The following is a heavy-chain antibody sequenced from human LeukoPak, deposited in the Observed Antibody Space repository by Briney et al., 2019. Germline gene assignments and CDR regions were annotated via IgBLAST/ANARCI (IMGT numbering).Heavy chain of an antibody. Sequence: GGSLRLSCAASGLTFSNAWMSWVRQAPGKGLEWVGRIKSKTDGGTTDYAAPVKGRFTISRDDSKNTLYLQTNSLKTEDTAVYYCTTRYCSSTSCSEVMDVWGKGTTVTVSS. CDR3: TTRYCSSTSCSEVMDV. J-gene: IGHJ6*04. CDR2: IKSKTDGGTT. V-gene: IGHV3-15*01. CDR1: GLTFSNAW. D-gene: IGHD2-2*01.